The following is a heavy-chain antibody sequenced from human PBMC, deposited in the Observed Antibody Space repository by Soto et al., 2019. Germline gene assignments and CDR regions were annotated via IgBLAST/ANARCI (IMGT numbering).Heavy chain of an antibody. CDR3: ARVVTAIQGFDY. Sequence: TLSLTCPVSGGSISSGDYYWSWVRQPPGKGLEWIGYIYYSGSTYYNPSLKSRVTISVDTSKNQFSLKLSSVTAADTAVYYCARVVTAIQGFDYWGQGALVTVSS. V-gene: IGHV4-30-4*01. D-gene: IGHD2-21*02. J-gene: IGHJ4*02. CDR1: GGSISSGDYY. CDR2: IYYSGST.